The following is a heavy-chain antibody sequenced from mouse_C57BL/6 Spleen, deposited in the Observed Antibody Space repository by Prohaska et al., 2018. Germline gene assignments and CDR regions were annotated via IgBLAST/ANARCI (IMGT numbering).Heavy chain of an antibody. CDR1: GYTFTDYY. V-gene: IGHV1-26*01. Sequence: EVQLQQSGPELVKPGASVKISRKASGYTFTDYYMNWVKQSHGKSLELIGDINQNNGGTSDNQKFKGKATLTVDKCASTAYMELRSLTSEDSAVYYCAKGSNYVDWGQGTTLTVSS. J-gene: IGHJ2*01. CDR2: INQNNGGT. CDR3: AKGSNYVD. D-gene: IGHD2-5*01.